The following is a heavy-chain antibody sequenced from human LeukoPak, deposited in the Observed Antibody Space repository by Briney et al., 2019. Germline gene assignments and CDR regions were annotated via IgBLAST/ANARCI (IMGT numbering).Heavy chain of an antibody. Sequence: GGSLRLSCAASGYTFSSYSINWVRQAPGKGLEWVSSISVRSNYIYYADSVRGRFRISRDDARESLYLQMNRLRGEARAVYYCVRLRRNSDTSGFYYYYDFWGQGTLVTVSS. J-gene: IGHJ4*02. CDR1: GYTFSSYS. D-gene: IGHD3-22*01. CDR2: ISVRSNYI. CDR3: VRLRRNSDTSGFYYYYDF. V-gene: IGHV3-21*01.